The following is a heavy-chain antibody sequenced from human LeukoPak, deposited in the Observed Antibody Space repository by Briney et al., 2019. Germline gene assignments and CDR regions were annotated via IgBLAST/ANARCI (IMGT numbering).Heavy chain of an antibody. CDR2: IYYSGST. J-gene: IGHJ4*02. V-gene: IGHV4-59*01. Sequence: SETLSLTCTVSGGSTSSYYWSWIRQPPGHGMEWIGFIYYSGSTHYNPSLKSRVTLSVDTSKNQFSLKLSSVTAADTAVYFCARVQRSSGTHCFDYWGQGTPVTVSS. CDR1: GGSTSSYY. D-gene: IGHD1-26*01. CDR3: ARVQRSSGTHCFDY.